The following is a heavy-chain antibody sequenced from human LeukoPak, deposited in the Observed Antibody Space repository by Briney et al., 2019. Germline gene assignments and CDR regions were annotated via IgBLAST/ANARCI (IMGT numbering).Heavy chain of an antibody. CDR2: IYYSGST. CDR3: ASRIIAVAGMFVY. J-gene: IGHJ4*02. Sequence: PSETLSLTCTVSGGSISSGDYYWSWIRQPPGKGLEWIGYIYYSGSTYYNPSLESRVTISVDTSKNQFSLKLSSVTAADTAVYSCASRIIAVAGMFVYWGQGTLVTVSS. CDR1: GGSISSGDYY. V-gene: IGHV4-30-4*08. D-gene: IGHD6-19*01.